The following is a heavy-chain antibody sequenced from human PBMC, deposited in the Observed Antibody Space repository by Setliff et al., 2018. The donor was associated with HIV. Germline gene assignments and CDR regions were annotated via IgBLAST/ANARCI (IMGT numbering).Heavy chain of an antibody. D-gene: IGHD3-3*02. CDR2: INTGNGNT. CDR1: GYTFTRNA. V-gene: IGHV1-3*04. J-gene: IGHJ5*02. CDR3: ARERSIRRGDWFDP. Sequence: SCKASGYTFTRNAMHWVRQAPGQRLEWMGWINTGNGNTKYSQKFQGRVTITRDTSASTAYMELISLRSEDTAVHYCARERSIRRGDWFDPWGQGTLVTVSS.